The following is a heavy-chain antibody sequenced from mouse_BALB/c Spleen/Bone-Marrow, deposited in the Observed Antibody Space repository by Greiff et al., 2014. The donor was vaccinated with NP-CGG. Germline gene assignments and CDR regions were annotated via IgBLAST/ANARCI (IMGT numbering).Heavy chain of an antibody. CDR3: ARHYGSSYGAMDY. CDR2: ISCYNCAT. D-gene: IGHD1-1*01. J-gene: IGHJ4*01. CDR1: GYSFTGYY. Sequence: LVKTGASVKISCKASGYSFTGYYMHWVKQSHGKSLEWIGYISCYNCATSYNQKFKGKATFTVDTSSSTAYMQFNSLTSEDSAVYYCARHYGSSYGAMDYWGQGTSVTVSS. V-gene: IGHV1S34*01.